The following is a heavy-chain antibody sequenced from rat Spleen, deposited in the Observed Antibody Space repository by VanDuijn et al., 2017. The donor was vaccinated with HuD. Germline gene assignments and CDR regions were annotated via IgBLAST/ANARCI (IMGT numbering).Heavy chain of an antibody. CDR2: ISTDGGST. Sequence: EVQLVESGGGLVQPGRSLKLSCVASGITFNNYWMTWIRQAPGKGLEWVSSISTDGGSTSYLDSVKGRFTISRDNAENTVYLQMNSLRSEDTATYYCARHNSGYFDYWGQGVMVTVSS. V-gene: IGHV5-58*01. CDR1: GITFNNYW. J-gene: IGHJ2*01. D-gene: IGHD4-3*01. CDR3: ARHNSGYFDY.